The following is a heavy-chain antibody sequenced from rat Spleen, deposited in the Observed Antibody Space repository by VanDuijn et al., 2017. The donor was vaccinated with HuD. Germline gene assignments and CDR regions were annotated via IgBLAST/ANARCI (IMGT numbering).Heavy chain of an antibody. CDR2: ISYEGGNT. V-gene: IGHV5-22*01. J-gene: IGHJ2*01. Sequence: EVQLVESGGGLVQPGRSLKLSCVASGFTFSDYYMAWVRQAPKKGLEWVASISYEGGNTFYGDSVKGRFTISRDNAKTTLYLQMNSLRSEDTASYYCATTADFDYWGQGVMVTVSS. CDR1: GFTFSDYY. CDR3: ATTADFDY. D-gene: IGHD1-10*01.